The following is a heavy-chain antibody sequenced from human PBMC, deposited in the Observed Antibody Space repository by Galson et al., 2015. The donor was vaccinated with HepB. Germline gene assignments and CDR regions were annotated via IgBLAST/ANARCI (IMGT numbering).Heavy chain of an antibody. V-gene: IGHV1-69*05. CDR2: IIPTSGAA. J-gene: IGHJ4*02. CDR1: GGTFSTYS. CDR3: ARLQRRGYYFDS. Sequence: SVKVSCKASGGTFSTYSLSWVRQAPGQGLQWMGGIIPTSGAASNAQKFQGRVTFSRDTSASTAYMEMTNLRSEDTAVYYCARLQRRGYYFDSWGQGTLVTVSS.